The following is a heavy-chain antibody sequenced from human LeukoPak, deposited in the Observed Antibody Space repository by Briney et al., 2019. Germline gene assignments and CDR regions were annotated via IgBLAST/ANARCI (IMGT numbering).Heavy chain of an antibody. Sequence: EASETLSLTCTVSGGSISSYYWSWIRQPPGKGLEWIGEINHSGSTNYNPSLKSRVTISVDTSKNQFSLKLSSVTAADTAVYYCARGLYYYDSSGYYDFDYWGQGTLVTVSS. V-gene: IGHV4-34*01. J-gene: IGHJ4*02. D-gene: IGHD3-22*01. CDR1: GGSISSYY. CDR2: INHSGST. CDR3: ARGLYYYDSSGYYDFDY.